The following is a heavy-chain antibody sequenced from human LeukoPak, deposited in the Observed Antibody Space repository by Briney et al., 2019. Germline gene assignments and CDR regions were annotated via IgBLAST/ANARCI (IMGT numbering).Heavy chain of an antibody. CDR3: AKLAYDASGSSRPSFDI. Sequence: GSLRLSCAASGFTVASNFMSWVRQAPGKGLEWVTFISYDGSKKNYAESVRGRFTISRDNSETTMFLQMSSLRAEDTGVYYCAKLAYDASGSSRPSFDIWGQGTMVSVPS. CDR1: GFTVASNF. J-gene: IGHJ3*02. CDR2: ISYDGSKK. V-gene: IGHV3-30*18. D-gene: IGHD3-22*01.